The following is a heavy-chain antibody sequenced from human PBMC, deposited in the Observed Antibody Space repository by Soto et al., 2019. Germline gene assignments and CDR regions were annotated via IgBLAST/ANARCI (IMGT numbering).Heavy chain of an antibody. CDR3: ARVVPGAEAWFGP. V-gene: IGHV1-18*01. CDR1: GYTFFNYC. J-gene: IGHJ5*02. Sequence: ASVKVSCKTSGYTFFNYCITWVRQAPGQPLEWLGWISLYSDGTNYAQKFQGRVSKTTDTSTTTAYMELRSLRSDDTAVYYCARVVPGAEAWFGPWGQGTLVTVS. D-gene: IGHD2-2*01. CDR2: ISLYSDGT.